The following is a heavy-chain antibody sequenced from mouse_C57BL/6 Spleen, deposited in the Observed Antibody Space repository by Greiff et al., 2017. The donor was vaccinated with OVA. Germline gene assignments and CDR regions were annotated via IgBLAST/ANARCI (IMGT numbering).Heavy chain of an antibody. J-gene: IGHJ1*03. V-gene: IGHV1-72*01. Sequence: QVQLQQPGAELVKPGASVKLSCKASGYTFTSYWMHWVKQRPGRGLEWIGGIYPNSGGTKYNEKFKSKATLTVDKSSSTAYMQLSSLTSEDSAVYYGAKSVVYYGYDPYWYFDVWGKGTTVTVSS. CDR3: AKSVVYYGYDPYWYFDV. CDR1: GYTFTSYW. D-gene: IGHD2-2*01. CDR2: IYPNSGGT.